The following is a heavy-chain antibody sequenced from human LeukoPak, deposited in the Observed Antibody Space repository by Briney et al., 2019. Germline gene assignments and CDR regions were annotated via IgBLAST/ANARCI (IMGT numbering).Heavy chain of an antibody. CDR2: INTNTGNP. Sequence: GASVKVSCKASGYTFTSYAMNWVRQAPGQGLEWMGWINTNTGNPTYAQGFTGRFVFSLDTSVCTAYLQISSLKTEDTAVYYCARDLTLARFDPWGQGTLVTVSS. CDR1: GYTFTSYA. D-gene: IGHD3-3*02. V-gene: IGHV7-4-1*02. CDR3: ARDLTLARFDP. J-gene: IGHJ5*02.